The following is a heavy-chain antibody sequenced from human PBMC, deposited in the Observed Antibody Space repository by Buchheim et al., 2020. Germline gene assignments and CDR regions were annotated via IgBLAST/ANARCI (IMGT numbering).Heavy chain of an antibody. V-gene: IGHV3-66*01. CDR3: ARVPSLWQPLEYRGDLDY. J-gene: IGHJ4*01. CDR1: GFTVSSTY. CDR2: TYSGGVT. Sequence: EVQLVESGGGLVRPGGSLRLSCAASGFTVSSTYMTWVRQAPGKGLEWVSLTYSGGVTYYTDSVRGRFTAARDKSTNTLSLQMSSLRAEDTAVYFCARVPSLWQPLEYRGDLDYWGHGTL. D-gene: IGHD1-1*01.